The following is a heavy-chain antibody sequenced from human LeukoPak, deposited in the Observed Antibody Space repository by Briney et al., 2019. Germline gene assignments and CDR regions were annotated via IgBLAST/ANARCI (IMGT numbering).Heavy chain of an antibody. J-gene: IGHJ4*02. D-gene: IGHD6-19*01. V-gene: IGHV4-34*01. CDR2: INHSGST. CDR3: ARVRRSGPRRYFDY. Sequence: SETLSLTCDVYGGSFSGYYWSWIRQPPGKGLEWIGEINHSGSTNYNPSLKSRVTISVDTSKNQFSLKLSSVTAADTAVYYCARVRRSGPRRYFDYWGQGTLVTVSS. CDR1: GGSFSGYY.